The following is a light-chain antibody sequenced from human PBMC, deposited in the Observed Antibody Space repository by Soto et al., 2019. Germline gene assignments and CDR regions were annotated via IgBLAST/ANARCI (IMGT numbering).Light chain of an antibody. CDR2: DAS. V-gene: IGKV3-11*01. CDR1: QSISSY. J-gene: IGKJ4*01. CDR3: QRYNNWPLT. Sequence: EIVLTQSPATLSLSPGERATLSCWASQSISSYLAWYQQKPGQAPRLLIYDASNRATGVPARFSGSGSGTDFTLTISSLEPEDFAVYYCQRYNNWPLTFGGGTKV.